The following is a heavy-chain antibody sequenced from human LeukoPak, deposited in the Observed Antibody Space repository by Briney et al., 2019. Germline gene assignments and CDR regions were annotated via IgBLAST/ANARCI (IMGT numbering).Heavy chain of an antibody. CDR2: IISSGSTI. V-gene: IGHV3-48*03. CDR1: GFPFSSYE. CDR3: AREPSLDY. J-gene: IGHJ4*02. Sequence: GSLRLSFAASGFPFSSYEMNWVRQAPGKGLEWVSYIISSGSTIYYADSVKGRFTISRDNAKNSLYLQMNSLRAEDMAVYYCAREPSLDYWGQGTLVTVSS.